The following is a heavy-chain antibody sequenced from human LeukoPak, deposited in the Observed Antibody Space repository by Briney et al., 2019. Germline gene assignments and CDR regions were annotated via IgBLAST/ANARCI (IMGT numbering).Heavy chain of an antibody. CDR2: LRECVTT. CDR3: ATIKRGDIFGYFDF. J-gene: IGHJ4*02. D-gene: IGHD5-18*01. V-gene: IGHV4-59*11. Sequence: PSETLSLTCTVSGGPITTHYWSWIRQPPGKGLEWIAYLRECVTTKDSPSLKSRVTLAADESNNQYFLRLTSVTAADTAVYYCATIKRGDIFGYFDFWGQGILVTVAS. CDR1: GGPITTHY.